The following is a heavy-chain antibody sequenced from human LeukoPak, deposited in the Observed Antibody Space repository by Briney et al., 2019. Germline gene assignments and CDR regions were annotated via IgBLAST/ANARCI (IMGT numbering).Heavy chain of an antibody. CDR1: GYTFTDYF. CDR3: ARGGASWFIDY. D-gene: IGHD3-10*01. CDR2: INPNTGGT. Sequence: ASVKVSCKASGYTFTDYFMYWLRQAPGQGLEWMGRINPNTGGTRYSQKFQGRVTMTRDTSINTAYMELSSLRSDDTALYYCARGGASWFIDYWDQGTLVTVSS. J-gene: IGHJ4*02. V-gene: IGHV1-2*06.